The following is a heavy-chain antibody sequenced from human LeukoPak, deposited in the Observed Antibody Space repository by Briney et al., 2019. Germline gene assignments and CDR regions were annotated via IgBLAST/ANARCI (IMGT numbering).Heavy chain of an antibody. D-gene: IGHD3-22*01. J-gene: IGHJ4*02. V-gene: IGHV4-59*12. CDR1: GGSISNYY. CDR3: ARLGYSYYYDSSGYYRDYFDY. CDR2: IYYSGST. Sequence: PSETLSLTCTVSGGSISNYYWSWIRQPPGKGLEWIGFIYYSGSTNYNPSLKSRVTISIDTSKNQFSLILNSLTAADTAVYYCARLGYSYYYDSSGYYRDYFDYWGQGTLVTVSS.